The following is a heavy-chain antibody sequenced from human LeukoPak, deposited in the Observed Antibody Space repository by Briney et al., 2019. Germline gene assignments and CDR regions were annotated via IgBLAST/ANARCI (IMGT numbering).Heavy chain of an antibody. CDR3: ARGRGYDSDY. CDR2: IYYSGST. V-gene: IGHV4-59*01. D-gene: IGHD5-12*01. Sequence: SETLSLTCTASGGSISSYYWSWIRQPPGKGLEWIGYIYYSGSTNYNPSLKSRVTISVDTSKNQFSLKLSSVTAADTAVYYCARGRGYDSDYWGQGTLVTVSS. J-gene: IGHJ4*02. CDR1: GGSISSYY.